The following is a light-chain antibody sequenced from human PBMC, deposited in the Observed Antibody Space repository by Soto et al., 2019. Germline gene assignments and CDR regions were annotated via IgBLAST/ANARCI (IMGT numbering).Light chain of an antibody. CDR3: QQSYIVPYT. J-gene: IGKJ2*01. CDR2: VGS. Sequence: DIQMTQSPSSLSASVGDRVTISCRSSENIRNYLIWYRQKPGKAPELWMYVGSTLESGVPSRFSGSGLGTDFTLTIKSLQPEDFGVYYCQQSYIVPYTFGRGTSLDI. V-gene: IGKV1-39*01. CDR1: ENIRNY.